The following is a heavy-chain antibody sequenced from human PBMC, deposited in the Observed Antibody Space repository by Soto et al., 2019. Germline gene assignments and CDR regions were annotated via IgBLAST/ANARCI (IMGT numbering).Heavy chain of an antibody. D-gene: IGHD6-25*01. CDR3: ARSQADLDF. CDR2: TYYRSKWYN. CDR1: GDSVSSNSAA. V-gene: IGHV6-1*01. Sequence: SQTLSLTCALSGDSVSSNSAAWNWIRQPPSRGLEWLGRTYYRSKWYNDYAVSVKSRITIKPDTSKNQFSLQLNSVTPEDTAVYYCARSQADLDFWGQGTLVTVYS. J-gene: IGHJ4*02.